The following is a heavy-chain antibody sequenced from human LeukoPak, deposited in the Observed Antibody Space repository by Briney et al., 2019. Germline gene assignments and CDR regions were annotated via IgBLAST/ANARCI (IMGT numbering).Heavy chain of an antibody. J-gene: IGHJ4*02. Sequence: SQTLSLTCTVSGGSMSSSSYYWSWIRQPAGKGLEWTGRIYTSGSTTYNPSLKSRVTISLDTSKNQFSLKLSSVTAADTAVYYCARVFCSGGNCYHFDYWGQGTLVTVSS. CDR3: ARVFCSGGNCYHFDY. CDR1: GGSMSSSSYY. D-gene: IGHD2-15*01. CDR2: IYTSGST. V-gene: IGHV4-61*02.